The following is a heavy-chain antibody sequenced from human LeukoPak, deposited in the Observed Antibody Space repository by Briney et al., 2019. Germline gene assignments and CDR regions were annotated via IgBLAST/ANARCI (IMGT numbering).Heavy chain of an antibody. Sequence: SETLSLTCAVYGGSFSGYYWSWIRQPPGKGLEWIGEINHSGSTNYNPSLKSRVTTSVDTSKNQFSLKLSSVTAADTAVYYCATGGRGPAALGRYYYYYMDVWGKGTTVTVSS. CDR2: INHSGST. CDR1: GGSFSGYY. V-gene: IGHV4-34*01. CDR3: ATGGRGPAALGRYYYYYMDV. J-gene: IGHJ6*03. D-gene: IGHD2-2*01.